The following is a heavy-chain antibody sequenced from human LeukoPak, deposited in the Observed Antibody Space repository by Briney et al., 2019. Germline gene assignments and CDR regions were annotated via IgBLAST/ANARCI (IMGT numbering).Heavy chain of an antibody. CDR2: IRGSGGST. CDR1: GFPFSSYA. CDR3: AKTATMVRGVQNFDY. V-gene: IGHV3-23*01. D-gene: IGHD3-10*01. J-gene: IGHJ4*02. Sequence: GGSLSLSCAVSGFPFSSYAMSWVRQAPGKGLEWVSAIRGSGGSTYYADSVKGRFTISRDNSKNTLYLQMNSLRAKDTAVYYCAKTATMVRGVQNFDYWGQGTLVTVSS.